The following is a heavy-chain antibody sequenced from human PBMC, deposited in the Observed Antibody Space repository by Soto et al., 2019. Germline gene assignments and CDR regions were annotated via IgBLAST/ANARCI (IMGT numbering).Heavy chain of an antibody. CDR2: IIPIFGTA. CDR3: ARDSGRYCSSTSCSSDYYYYGMDV. V-gene: IGHV1-69*12. D-gene: IGHD2-2*01. J-gene: IGHJ6*02. Sequence: QVQLVQSGAEVKKPGSSVKVSYKASGGTFSSYAISWVRQAPGQGLEWMGGIIPIFGTANYAQKFQGRVTITAVYSTSTAYMELSSLRSEDTAVYYCARDSGRYCSSTSCSSDYYYYGMDVWGQGTTVTVSS. CDR1: GGTFSSYA.